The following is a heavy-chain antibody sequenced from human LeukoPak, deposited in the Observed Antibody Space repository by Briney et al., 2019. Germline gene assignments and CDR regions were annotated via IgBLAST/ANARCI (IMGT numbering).Heavy chain of an antibody. V-gene: IGHV1-8*03. Sequence: ASVKVSCKASGYTFTSYDINWVRQATGQGLEWMGWMNPNSGNTGCAQKFQGRVTITRNTSISTAYMELSRLRSDDTAVYYCARIVVPAAIGYFQHWGQGTLVTVSS. CDR3: ARIVVPAAIGYFQH. J-gene: IGHJ1*01. CDR1: GYTFTSYD. D-gene: IGHD2-2*02. CDR2: MNPNSGNT.